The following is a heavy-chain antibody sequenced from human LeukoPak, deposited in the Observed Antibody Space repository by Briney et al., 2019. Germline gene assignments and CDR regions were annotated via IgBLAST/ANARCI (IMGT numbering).Heavy chain of an antibody. Sequence: ASVKVSRKASGGTFSSYAISWVRQAPGQGLEWMGRIIPIFGTANYAQKFQGRVTITTDESTSTAYMELSSLRSEDTAVYYCASSLYSYGYFSDYWGQGTLVTVSS. CDR3: ASSLYSYGYFSDY. V-gene: IGHV1-69*05. J-gene: IGHJ4*02. D-gene: IGHD5-18*01. CDR1: GGTFSSYA. CDR2: IIPIFGTA.